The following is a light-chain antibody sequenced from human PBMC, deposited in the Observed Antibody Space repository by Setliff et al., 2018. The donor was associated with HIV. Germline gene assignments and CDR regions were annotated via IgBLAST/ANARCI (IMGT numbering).Light chain of an antibody. CDR3: STYTASVNYV. J-gene: IGLJ1*01. CDR2: PVT. V-gene: IGLV2-14*03. CDR1: SSDVGAYDY. Sequence: QSALTQPASVSGSHGQSITISCTGTSSDVGAYDYVSWYQQHPGKAPKLMLYPVTLRPSGVSNRFSGSKSGNTASLTISGLQAEDEADYYCSTYTASVNYVFGTGTKVTVL.